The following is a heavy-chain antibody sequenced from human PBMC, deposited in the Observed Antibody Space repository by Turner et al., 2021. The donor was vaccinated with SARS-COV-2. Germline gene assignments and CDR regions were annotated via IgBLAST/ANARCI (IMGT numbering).Heavy chain of an antibody. Sequence: QVQLVQSGAEVKKPGSSVKVSCKASGGTFSSYANTWVRQAPGQGLEWMGGIIPSLGIPNYAQKFQGRVTITADKSTSTAYMVLSSLRSEDTAVYYCARDHYYGPLNYWGHGTLVTVSS. CDR3: ARDHYYGPLNY. CDR2: IIPSLGIP. D-gene: IGHD3-10*01. V-gene: IGHV1-69*10. CDR1: GGTFSSYA. J-gene: IGHJ4*01.